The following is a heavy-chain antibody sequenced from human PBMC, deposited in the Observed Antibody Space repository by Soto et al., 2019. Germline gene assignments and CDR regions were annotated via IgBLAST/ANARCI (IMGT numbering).Heavy chain of an antibody. Sequence: ASVKVSCKASGGTFSSYAISWVRQAPGQGLEWMGGIIPIFGTANYAQKFQGRVTITADESTSTAYMELSSLRSEDTAVYYCASGGSDYGDYVGWFDPWGQGTLVTVSS. J-gene: IGHJ5*02. D-gene: IGHD4-17*01. CDR1: GGTFSSYA. CDR2: IIPIFGTA. V-gene: IGHV1-69*13. CDR3: ASGGSDYGDYVGWFDP.